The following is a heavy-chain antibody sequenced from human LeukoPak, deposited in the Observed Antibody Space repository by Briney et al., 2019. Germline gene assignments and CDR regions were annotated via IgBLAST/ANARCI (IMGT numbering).Heavy chain of an antibody. CDR1: GGSISSGGYY. D-gene: IGHD6-13*01. CDR3: ATAAAGDKSFDY. V-gene: IGHV4-31*03. Sequence: TSETLSLTCTVSGGSISSGGYYWSWIRQHPGKGLEWIGYIYYSGSTYYNPSLKSRVTISVDTSKNQFSLKLSSVTAADTAVYYCATAAAGDKSFDYWGQGTLVTVSS. CDR2: IYYSGST. J-gene: IGHJ4*02.